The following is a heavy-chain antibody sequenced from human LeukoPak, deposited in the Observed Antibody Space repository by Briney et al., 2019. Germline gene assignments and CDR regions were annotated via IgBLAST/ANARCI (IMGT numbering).Heavy chain of an antibody. Sequence: TGGSLRLSCAASGFTFSSHAMSWVRQAPGKGLEWVSAISGSGGSTYYADSVKGRFTISRDNSKNTLYLQMNSLRAEDTAVYYCAKDLYLYSSSWCFDYWGQGTLVTVSS. J-gene: IGHJ4*02. D-gene: IGHD6-13*01. V-gene: IGHV3-23*01. CDR1: GFTFSSHA. CDR2: ISGSGGST. CDR3: AKDLYLYSSSWCFDY.